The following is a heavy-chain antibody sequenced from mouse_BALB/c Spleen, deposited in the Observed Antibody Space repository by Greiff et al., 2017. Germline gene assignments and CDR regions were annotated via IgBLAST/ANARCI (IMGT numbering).Heavy chain of an antibody. CDR2: INSNGGST. V-gene: IGHV5-6-2*01. CDR3: ARHITTANYAMDD. D-gene: IGHD1-1*01. Sequence: EVQGVESGGGLVKLGGSLKLSCAASGFTFSSYYMSWVRQTPEKRLELVAAINSNGGSTYYPDTVKGRFTISRDNAKNTLYLQMSSLKSEDTALYYCARHITTANYAMDDWGQGTSVTVAS. J-gene: IGHJ4*01. CDR1: GFTFSSYY.